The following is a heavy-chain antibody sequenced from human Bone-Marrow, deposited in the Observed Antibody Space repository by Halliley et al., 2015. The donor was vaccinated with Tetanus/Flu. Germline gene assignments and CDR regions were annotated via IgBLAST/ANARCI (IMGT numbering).Heavy chain of an antibody. J-gene: IGHJ4*02. CDR2: VSYSVDST. D-gene: IGHD3-3*01. V-gene: IGHV3-23*01. Sequence: EWVSGVSYSVDSTYYAASVKGRFTIPRDYFKNTLYLKMNSLRAEDTAVYYCARNFGERYGLDHWGQGTLVTVSS. CDR3: ARNFGERYGLDH.